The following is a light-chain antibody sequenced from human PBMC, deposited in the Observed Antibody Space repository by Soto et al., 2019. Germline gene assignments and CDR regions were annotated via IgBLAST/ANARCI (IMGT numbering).Light chain of an antibody. J-gene: IGKJ5*01. Sequence: VLTQSPGKMSLSPGGSATLSCRTSQTVSITYLTWYQQKPGQAPRLLIFGASKRATGIPDRFSGSGSGRDFTLTISGLEPEDFAVYYCQQYGSSPLISFGQGTRLEIK. CDR3: QQYGSSPLIS. CDR2: GAS. V-gene: IGKV3-20*01. CDR1: QTVSITY.